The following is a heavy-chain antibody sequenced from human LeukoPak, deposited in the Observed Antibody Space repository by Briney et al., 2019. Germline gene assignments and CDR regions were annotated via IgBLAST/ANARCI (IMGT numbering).Heavy chain of an antibody. D-gene: IGHD3-10*01. Sequence: SETLSLTCTVSGGSISSSSYYWGWIRQPPGKGLEWIGSIYYSGSTYYNPSLKSRVTISVDTSKNQFSLKLSSVTAADTAVYYCARLSPWGCYGSGSYYIPDYWGQGTLVTVSS. CDR2: IYYSGST. CDR1: GGSISSSSYY. J-gene: IGHJ4*02. V-gene: IGHV4-39*01. CDR3: ARLSPWGCYGSGSYYIPDY.